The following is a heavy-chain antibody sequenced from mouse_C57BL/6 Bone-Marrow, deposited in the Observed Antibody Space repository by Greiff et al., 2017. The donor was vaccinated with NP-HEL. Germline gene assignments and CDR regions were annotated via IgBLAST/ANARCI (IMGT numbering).Heavy chain of an antibody. CDR3: ARDRITFDY. CDR1: GYSITSGYY. Sequence: DVKLVESGPGLVKPSQSLSLTCSVTGYSITSGYYWNWIRQFPGNKLEWMGYISYDGSNNYNPSLKNRISITRDTSKNQFFLKLNSVTTEDTATYYCARDRITFDYWGQGTTLTVSS. CDR2: ISYDGSN. J-gene: IGHJ2*01. V-gene: IGHV3-6*01. D-gene: IGHD2-4*01.